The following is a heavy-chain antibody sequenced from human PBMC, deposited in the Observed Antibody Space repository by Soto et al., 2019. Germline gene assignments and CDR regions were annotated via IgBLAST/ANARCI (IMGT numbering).Heavy chain of an antibody. CDR1: GGSFSSYY. CDR3: ARRRTMAEAGHANWFDP. CDR2: IYYTGSS. Sequence: SATLSLPCTVSGGSFSSYYWSWVRQPPGKGLEWIGYIYYTGSSKYNPSLESRVTMSVDPSKNQFSLKVTSVTAADTAVYYCARRRTMAEAGHANWFDPWGQGSLVTVSS. D-gene: IGHD6-19*01. V-gene: IGHV4-59*08. J-gene: IGHJ5*02.